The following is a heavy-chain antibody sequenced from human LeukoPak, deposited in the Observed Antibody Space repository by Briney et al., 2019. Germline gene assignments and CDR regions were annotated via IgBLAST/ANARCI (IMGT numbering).Heavy chain of an antibody. CDR3: ASSPGRVYGMDV. D-gene: IGHD1-26*01. CDR2: INPNSGGT. V-gene: IGHV1-2*04. J-gene: IGHJ6*02. Sequence: GASVKVSCKASGYTFTGYYMHWVRQAPGQGLEWMGWINPNSGGTNYAQKFQGWFTMTRDTSISTAYMELSRLRSDDTAVYYCASSPGRVYGMDVWGQGTTVTVSS. CDR1: GYTFTGYY.